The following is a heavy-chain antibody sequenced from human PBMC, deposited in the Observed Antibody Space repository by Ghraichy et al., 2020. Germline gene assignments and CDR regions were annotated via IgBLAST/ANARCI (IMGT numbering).Heavy chain of an antibody. Sequence: GGSLRLSCAASGFTVSSNYMSWVRQAPGKGLEWVSVIYSGGSTYYADSVKGRFTISRDNSKNTLYLQMNSLRAEDTAVYYCARDVGAAALLDYWGQGTLVTVSS. J-gene: IGHJ4*02. D-gene: IGHD6-13*01. CDR2: IYSGGST. CDR3: ARDVGAAALLDY. V-gene: IGHV3-66*01. CDR1: GFTVSSNY.